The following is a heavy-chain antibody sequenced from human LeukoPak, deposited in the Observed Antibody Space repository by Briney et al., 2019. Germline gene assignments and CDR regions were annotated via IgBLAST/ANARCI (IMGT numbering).Heavy chain of an antibody. Sequence: GGSLRLSCAASGFTVSSNYMSWVRQAPGKGLEWVSVIYSGGSTYYADSVKGGFTISRDNSKNTLYLQMNSLRAEDTAVYYCAREYDYGDLGAFDIWGQGTMVTVSS. CDR2: IYSGGST. V-gene: IGHV3-66*01. D-gene: IGHD4-17*01. J-gene: IGHJ3*02. CDR3: AREYDYGDLGAFDI. CDR1: GFTVSSNY.